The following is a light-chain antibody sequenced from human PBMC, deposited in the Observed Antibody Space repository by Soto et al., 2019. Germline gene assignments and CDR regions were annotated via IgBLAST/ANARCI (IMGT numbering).Light chain of an antibody. CDR2: TSG. V-gene: IGKV1-39*01. CDR1: QRITTY. J-gene: IGKJ2*01. CDR3: QQSYSIPHT. Sequence: IQMTQSPSSLSASVGDRVTITCRASQRITTYLNRYQQKPGKAPKLLISTSGTLQRGVPSRFSGSGSGTDFTLTITALRPEDFATYFCQQSYSIPHTFGQGTKLEIK.